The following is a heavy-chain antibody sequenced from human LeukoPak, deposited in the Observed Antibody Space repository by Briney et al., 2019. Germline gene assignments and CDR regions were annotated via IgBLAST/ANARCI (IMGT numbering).Heavy chain of an antibody. D-gene: IGHD1-26*01. CDR1: GGPIRSDH. J-gene: IGHJ4*02. V-gene: IGHV4-59*01. CDR3: AREVGATHY. Sequence: SETLSLTCTVPGGPIRSDHWSWIRQSPGKGLEWDGYIYYSGIPNYNPSLKNRGTISVDTSKNQFSLALRSVTAADTAVYYCAREVGATHYWGQGTLVTVSS. CDR2: IYYSGIP.